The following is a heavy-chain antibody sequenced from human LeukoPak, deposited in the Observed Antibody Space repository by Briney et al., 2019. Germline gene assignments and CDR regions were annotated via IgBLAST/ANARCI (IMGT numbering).Heavy chain of an antibody. CDR1: GFTFSSYA. Sequence: GSLRLSCAGSGFTFSSYAMSWIRQPPGKGLEWIGEINHSGSTNYNPSLKSRVTISVDTSKNQFSLKLSSVTAADTAVYYCARCLGSSWYLLGNWFDPWGQGTLVTVSS. J-gene: IGHJ5*02. CDR2: INHSGST. D-gene: IGHD6-13*01. V-gene: IGHV4-34*01. CDR3: ARCLGSSWYLLGNWFDP.